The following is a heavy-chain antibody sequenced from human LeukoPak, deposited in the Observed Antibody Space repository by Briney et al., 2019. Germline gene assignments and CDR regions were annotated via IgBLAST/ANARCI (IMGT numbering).Heavy chain of an antibody. Sequence: SEPLSLTCTVSGGSISSDYCVWIRQPAGKGLEWIGRVDASGNTNYSPSLESRVAMSVDTSKNQFSLRLTSVTAADTAVYYCARLLERNYEGGAFDPWGQGTLVTVSS. CDR1: GGSISSDY. CDR2: VDASGNT. D-gene: IGHD1-7*01. V-gene: IGHV4-4*07. CDR3: ARLLERNYEGGAFDP. J-gene: IGHJ5*02.